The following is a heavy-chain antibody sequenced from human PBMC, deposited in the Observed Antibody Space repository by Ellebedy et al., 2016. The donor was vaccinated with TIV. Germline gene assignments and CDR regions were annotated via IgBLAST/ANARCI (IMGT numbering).Heavy chain of an antibody. J-gene: IGHJ4*02. CDR1: GFTFGCCA. CDR3: AKLGGVLSWYADY. V-gene: IGHV3-23*01. D-gene: IGHD6-13*01. Sequence: GESLKISCAASGFTFGCCAMRWVRQAPGKGLEWVSVISNGGDTTYADSVKGRFTISRDNSKNTLYLQMNSLRADDTAMYYCAKLGGVLSWYADYWGLGTLVTVSP. CDR2: ISNGGDTT.